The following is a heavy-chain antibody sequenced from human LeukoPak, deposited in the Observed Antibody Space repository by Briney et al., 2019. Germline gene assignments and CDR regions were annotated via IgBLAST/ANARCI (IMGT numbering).Heavy chain of an antibody. D-gene: IGHD2-2*01. J-gene: IGHJ5*02. CDR2: IYPGDSDT. V-gene: IGHV5-51*01. Sequence: GESLKISCKGSGYSLTSYWIGWVRQMPGKGLEWMGIIYPGDSDTRYSPSFQGQVTISADKSISTAYLQWSSLKASDTAMYYCARHRRYCSSTSCYLYWFDPWGQGTLVTVSS. CDR3: ARHRRYCSSTSCYLYWFDP. CDR1: GYSLTSYW.